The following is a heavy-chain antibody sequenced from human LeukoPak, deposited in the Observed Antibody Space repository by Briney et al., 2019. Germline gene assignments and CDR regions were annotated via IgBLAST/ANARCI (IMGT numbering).Heavy chain of an antibody. CDR3: VRDEAGPDH. Sequence: RPGRSLRLSCAASGFTFDDYGMSWVRQPPGKGLEWVSGVNWNSSAILYADSVKGRFIVSRDNAKNSLYLQMNSLSAEDTALYYCVRDEAGPDHWGQGTLVTVSS. V-gene: IGHV3-20*04. CDR2: VNWNSSAI. J-gene: IGHJ5*02. CDR1: GFTFDDYG.